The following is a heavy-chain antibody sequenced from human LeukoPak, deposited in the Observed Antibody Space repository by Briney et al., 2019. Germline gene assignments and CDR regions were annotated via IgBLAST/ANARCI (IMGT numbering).Heavy chain of an antibody. J-gene: IGHJ4*02. CDR3: ASTFPYCGGGSCAL. CDR2: VTNSGGSGGST. V-gene: IGHV3-23*01. D-gene: IGHD2-15*01. CDR1: GFTFSNYA. Sequence: GGSLRLSCAASGFTFSNYAMSWVRQAPGKGLQWVSAVTNSGGSGGSTYYADSVKGRFTISRDNSKNTLYLQMNSLRAEDTAIYHCASTFPYCGGGSCALGGQGTLVTVSS.